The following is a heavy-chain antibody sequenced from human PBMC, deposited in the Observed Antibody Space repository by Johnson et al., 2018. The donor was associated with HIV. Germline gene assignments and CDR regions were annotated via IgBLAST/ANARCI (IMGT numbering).Heavy chain of an antibody. V-gene: IGHV3-15*05. J-gene: IGHJ3*02. CDR1: GFTVSSNY. D-gene: IGHD2-15*01. CDR3: ARKVVVVAAAAGDAFDI. Sequence: VLLVESGGGLVKPGGSLRLSCAASGFTVSSNYMSWVRQAPGKGLEWVGHIKSEATGGTTDYTAPVKGRFTISRDNAKNTLYLQMNSLRAEDTAVYYCARKVVVVAAAAGDAFDIWGQGTMVTVSS. CDR2: IKSEATGGTT.